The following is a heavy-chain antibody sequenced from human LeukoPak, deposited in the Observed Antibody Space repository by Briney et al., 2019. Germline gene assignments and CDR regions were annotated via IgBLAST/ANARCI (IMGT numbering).Heavy chain of an antibody. Sequence: GGSLRLSCAASGFTVSSNYMSWVRQAPGKGLEWVSVIYSGGNTYYADSVKGRFTISRDNSKNTLYLQMNSLRAEDTAVYYCARAVSGGYDPFDYWGQGTLVTVSS. CDR1: GFTVSSNY. V-gene: IGHV3-53*01. D-gene: IGHD3-22*01. CDR3: ARAVSGGYDPFDY. J-gene: IGHJ4*02. CDR2: IYSGGNT.